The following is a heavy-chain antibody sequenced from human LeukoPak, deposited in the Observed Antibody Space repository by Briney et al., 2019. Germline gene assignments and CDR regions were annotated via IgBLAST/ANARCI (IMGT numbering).Heavy chain of an antibody. CDR1: GYTFTGYY. V-gene: IGHV1-2*02. Sequence: PGASVKVSCKASGYTFTGYYMHWVRQAPGQGLEWMGWINPNSGGTNYAQKFQGRVTMTRDTSISTAYMELSRLRSDDTAVYYCARDKVPYSSSCPDYWGQGTLVTVSS. D-gene: IGHD6-13*01. J-gene: IGHJ4*02. CDR3: ARDKVPYSSSCPDY. CDR2: INPNSGGT.